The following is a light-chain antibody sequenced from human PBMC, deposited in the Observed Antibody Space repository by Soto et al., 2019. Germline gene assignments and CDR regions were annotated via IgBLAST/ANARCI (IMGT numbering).Light chain of an antibody. Sequence: QSALTQPASVSGSPGQSITISCTGTSSDVGLYNYVSWYQQHPGKAPKLLIYDVSDRPSGVSNRFSGSKSGSTASLTISGLQAEDEGDYYCSSYTSTSTGKFGGGTKLTVL. CDR3: SSYTSTSTGK. CDR1: SSDVGLYNY. J-gene: IGLJ2*01. CDR2: DVS. V-gene: IGLV2-14*03.